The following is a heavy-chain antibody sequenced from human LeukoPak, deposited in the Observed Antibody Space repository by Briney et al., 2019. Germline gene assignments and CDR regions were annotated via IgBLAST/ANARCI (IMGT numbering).Heavy chain of an antibody. J-gene: IGHJ4*02. CDR1: GGSISSYY. CDR3: ARLTYYYDSSGYYEGYFDY. Sequence: SETLSLTCTVSGGSISSYYWSWIRQPPGKGLEWIGEINHSGSTNYNPSLKSRVTISVDTSKNQFSLKLSSVTAADTAVYYCARLTYYYDSSGYYEGYFDYWGQGTLVTVSS. CDR2: INHSGST. D-gene: IGHD3-22*01. V-gene: IGHV4-34*01.